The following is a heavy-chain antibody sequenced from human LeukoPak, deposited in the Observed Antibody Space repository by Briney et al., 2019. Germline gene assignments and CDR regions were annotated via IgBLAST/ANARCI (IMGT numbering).Heavy chain of an antibody. CDR3: ARAHVPYDSSGYYYALDY. J-gene: IGHJ4*02. D-gene: IGHD3-22*01. V-gene: IGHV1-69*05. CDR2: IIPIFGTA. Sequence: SVKVSCKASGGTFSSYAISWVRQAPGQGLEWMGGIIPIFGTANYAQKFQGRVTITTDESTSTAYMELSSLKSEDTAVYYCARAHVPYDSSGYYYALDYWGQGTLVNVSS. CDR1: GGTFSSYA.